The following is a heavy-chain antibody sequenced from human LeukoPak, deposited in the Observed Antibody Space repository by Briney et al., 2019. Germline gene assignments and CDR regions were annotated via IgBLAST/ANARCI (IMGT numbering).Heavy chain of an antibody. V-gene: IGHV4-59*01. D-gene: IGHD1-26*01. CDR1: GGSISSYH. CDR2: IFYSGST. J-gene: IGHJ6*02. Sequence: SETLSLTCTVSGGSISSYHWSWIRQPPGKGLEWIGYIFYSGSTNYNPSPKSRVTISVDTSKNQFSLKLSSVTAADTAVYYCARGFVASKRLVGAAGYGMDVWGQGTTVTVSS. CDR3: ARGFVASKRLVGAAGYGMDV.